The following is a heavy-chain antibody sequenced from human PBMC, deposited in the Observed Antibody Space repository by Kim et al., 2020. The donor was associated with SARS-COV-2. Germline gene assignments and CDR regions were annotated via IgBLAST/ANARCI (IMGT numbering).Heavy chain of an antibody. CDR1: GYTFTSYY. D-gene: IGHD3-22*01. CDR3: ARGFGSSGYYYVDWFDP. V-gene: IGHV1-46*01. CDR2: INPSGGST. J-gene: IGHJ5*02. Sequence: ASVKVSCKASGYTFTSYYMHWVRQAPGQGLEWMGIINPSGGSTSYAQKFQGRVTMTRDTSTSTVYMELSSLRSEDTAVYYCARGFGSSGYYYVDWFDPWGQGTLVTVSS.